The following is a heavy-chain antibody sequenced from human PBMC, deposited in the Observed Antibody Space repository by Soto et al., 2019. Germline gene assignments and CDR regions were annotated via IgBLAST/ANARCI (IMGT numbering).Heavy chain of an antibody. CDR2: ISGSGGST. D-gene: IGHD3-3*01. V-gene: IGHV3-23*01. Sequence: PGGSLRLSCAASGFTFSSYAMSWVRQAPGKGLEWVSAISGSGGSTYYADSVKGRFTISRDNSKNTLYLQMNSLRAEDTAVYYCANPGTYYDFAQFDYWGQGTLVTVSS. CDR3: ANPGTYYDFAQFDY. J-gene: IGHJ4*02. CDR1: GFTFSSYA.